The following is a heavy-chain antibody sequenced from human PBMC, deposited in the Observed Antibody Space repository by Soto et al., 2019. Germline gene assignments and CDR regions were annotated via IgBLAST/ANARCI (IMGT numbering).Heavy chain of an antibody. CDR2: ISESGDNI. Sequence: EVQLLESGGGLVQPGGSLRLSCAASGFPFSDYVMNWVRQAPGKGLEWVSDISESGDNIYYADTVKGRFTISRDNSKNTLYLQMNSLGADDTAVYYCAKGFSSSLQWPPIDYWGQGTLVTVSS. J-gene: IGHJ4*02. D-gene: IGHD6-19*01. V-gene: IGHV3-23*01. CDR1: GFPFSDYV. CDR3: AKGFSSSLQWPPIDY.